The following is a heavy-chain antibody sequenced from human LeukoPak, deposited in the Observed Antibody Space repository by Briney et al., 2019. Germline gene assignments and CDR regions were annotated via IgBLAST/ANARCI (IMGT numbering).Heavy chain of an antibody. CDR3: ARINSGSYYWYYYYYMDV. Sequence: PSETLSLTCTVSGGSISSSSYYWGWIRQPPGKGLEWIGSIYYSGSTYYNPSLKSRVTISVDTSKNQFSLKLSSVTAADTAVYYCARINSGSYYWYYYYYMDVWGKGTTVTISS. V-gene: IGHV4-39*01. CDR1: GGSISSSSYY. J-gene: IGHJ6*03. D-gene: IGHD1-26*01. CDR2: IYYSGST.